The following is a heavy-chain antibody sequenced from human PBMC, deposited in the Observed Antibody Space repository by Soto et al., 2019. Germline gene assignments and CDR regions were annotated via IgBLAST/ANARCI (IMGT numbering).Heavy chain of an antibody. V-gene: IGHV3-23*01. CDR3: AKAPSIAVPGKRYFDY. CDR2: ISGSGGST. Sequence: GGSLRLSCAASGFTFSSYAMSWVRLAPGKGLEWISGISGSGGSTYYADSVKGRFTISRDNSKKTLYLQMDSLRAEDTAEYYCAKAPSIAVPGKRYFDYWGQGTRVTVSS. J-gene: IGHJ4*02. D-gene: IGHD6-19*01. CDR1: GFTFSSYA.